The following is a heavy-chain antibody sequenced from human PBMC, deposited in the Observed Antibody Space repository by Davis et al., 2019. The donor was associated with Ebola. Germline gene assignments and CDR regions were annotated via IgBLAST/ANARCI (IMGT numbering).Heavy chain of an antibody. D-gene: IGHD5-24*01. Sequence: ESLKISCSASGFTSVSCAMHWVSQAPGKGLESVSRISSNGETTYYAESVKGRFTISRDNAKNSLYLQMNSLRAEDTAVYYCAKTMGWLQQSGEEYFQNWGQGTLVTVSS. CDR2: ISSNGETT. V-gene: IGHV3-64*04. CDR3: AKTMGWLQQSGEEYFQN. CDR1: GFTSVSCA. J-gene: IGHJ1*01.